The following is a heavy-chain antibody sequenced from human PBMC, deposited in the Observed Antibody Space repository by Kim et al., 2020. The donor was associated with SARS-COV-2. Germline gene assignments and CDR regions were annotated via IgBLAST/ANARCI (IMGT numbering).Heavy chain of an antibody. Sequence: SRVTISVDTSKNQFSLKLSSVTAADTAVYYCARDGLPSGYDYNYYYGMDVWGQGTTVTVSS. J-gene: IGHJ6*02. CDR3: ARDGLPSGYDYNYYYGMDV. V-gene: IGHV4-59*01. D-gene: IGHD5-12*01.